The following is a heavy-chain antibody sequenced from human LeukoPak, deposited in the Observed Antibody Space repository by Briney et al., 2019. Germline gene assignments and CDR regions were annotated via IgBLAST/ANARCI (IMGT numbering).Heavy chain of an antibody. V-gene: IGHV3-48*04. D-gene: IGHD3-22*01. CDR1: GFTFSSYG. J-gene: IGHJ4*02. Sequence: TGGSLRLSCAASGFTFSSYGMHWVRQAPGKGLEWVSFISSSGSTINYADSVNGRFTISRDNAKNSLYLQMNSLRAEDTAVYYCARANYYDISGYDYWGQGTLVTVSS. CDR3: ARANYYDISGYDY. CDR2: ISSSGSTI.